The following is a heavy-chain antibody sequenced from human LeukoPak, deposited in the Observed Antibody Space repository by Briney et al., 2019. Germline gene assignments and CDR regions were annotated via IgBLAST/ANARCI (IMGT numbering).Heavy chain of an antibody. D-gene: IGHD5-12*01. CDR3: ARHIEWGYFDY. J-gene: IGHJ4*02. CDR1: GGSISSGGYY. V-gene: IGHV4-61*08. CDR2: IYYSGST. Sequence: SETLSLTCTVSGGSISSGGYYWSWIRQPPGKGLEWIGYIYYSGSTNYNPSLKSRVTISVDTSKNQFSLKLSSVTAADTAVYYCARHIEWGYFDYWGQGTLVTVSS.